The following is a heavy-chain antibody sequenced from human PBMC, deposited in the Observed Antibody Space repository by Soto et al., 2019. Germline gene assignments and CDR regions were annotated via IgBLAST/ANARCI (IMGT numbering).Heavy chain of an antibody. CDR1: GYTFTGYY. D-gene: IGHD3-3*01. CDR2: INPNSGGT. CDR3: ARATAYYDFWSGYYTSRPTNYGMDV. Sequence: ASVKVSCKASGYTFTGYYMHWVRQAPGQGLEWMGWINPNSGGTNYAQKFQGWVTMTRDTSISTVYMELSRLRSDDTAVYYCARATAYYDFWSGYYTSRPTNYGMDVWGQGTTVTVSS. J-gene: IGHJ6*02. V-gene: IGHV1-2*04.